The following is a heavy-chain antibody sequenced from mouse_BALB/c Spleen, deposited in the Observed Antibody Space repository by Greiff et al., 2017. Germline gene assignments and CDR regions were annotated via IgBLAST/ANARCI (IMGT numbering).Heavy chain of an antibody. J-gene: IGHJ3*01. D-gene: IGHD2-2*01. V-gene: IGHV2-9*02. CDR3: ARDGGYGYDWFAY. Sequence: QVQLQQSGPGLVAPSQSLSITCTVSGFSLTSYGVHWVRQPPGKGLEWLGVIWAGGSTNYNSALMSRLSISKDNSKSQVFLKMNSRQTDDTAMYYCARDGGYGYDWFAYWGQGTLVTVSA. CDR1: GFSLTSYG. CDR2: IWAGGST.